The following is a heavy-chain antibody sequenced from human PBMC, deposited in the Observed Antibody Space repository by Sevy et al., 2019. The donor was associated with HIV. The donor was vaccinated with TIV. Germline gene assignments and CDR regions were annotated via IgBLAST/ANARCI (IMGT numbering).Heavy chain of an antibody. V-gene: IGHV3-23*01. J-gene: IGHJ6*02. CDR1: GYIFSSYT. CDR2: ITGSGGNT. Sequence: GSLRLSCAASGYIFSSYTMTWVRQAPGKGLEWVSGITGSGGNTDYADSVKGRFTIYRDNSKSTLYLQMNNLRAEDTAVYYCAKGLRYKFYGGGNYYYYYGMDVWGQGTTVTVSS. D-gene: IGHD3-16*02. CDR3: AKGLRYKFYGGGNYYYYYGMDV.